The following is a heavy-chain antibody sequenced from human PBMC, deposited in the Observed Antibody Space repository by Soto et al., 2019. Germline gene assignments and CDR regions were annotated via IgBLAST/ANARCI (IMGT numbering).Heavy chain of an antibody. CDR2: IIPIFGTA. Sequence: QVQLVQSVAEVKKPGSSVKVSCKASGGTFSSYAISWVRQAPGQGLEWMGGIIPIFGTANYAQKFQGRVTITADESTSTAYMELSSLRSEDTAVYYCARVSCSSTSCYTGHYFDYWGQGTLVTVSS. J-gene: IGHJ4*02. V-gene: IGHV1-69*01. D-gene: IGHD2-2*02. CDR1: GGTFSSYA. CDR3: ARVSCSSTSCYTGHYFDY.